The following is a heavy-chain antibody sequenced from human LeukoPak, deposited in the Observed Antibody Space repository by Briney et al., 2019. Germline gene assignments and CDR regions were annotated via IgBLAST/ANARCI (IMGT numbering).Heavy chain of an antibody. J-gene: IGHJ4*02. CDR2: ISGSSSYI. D-gene: IGHD2/OR15-2a*01. CDR3: ALLGDFDY. Sequence: GGSLRLSCAASGFTFSSYSMNWVRQAPGKGLEWVSSISGSSSYIYYADSVKGRFTTSRDNAKNSLYLQVISLRAEDTAVYYCALLGDFDYWGQGTLVTVSS. V-gene: IGHV3-21*01. CDR1: GFTFSSYS.